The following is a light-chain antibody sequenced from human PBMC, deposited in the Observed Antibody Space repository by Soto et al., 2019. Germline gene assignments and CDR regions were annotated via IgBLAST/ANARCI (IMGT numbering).Light chain of an antibody. CDR2: DAS. Sequence: EIVLTQSPATLSLPPGERATLSCRASQSVSSYLAWYQQKVGQAPRLLIYDASNRATGIPARFSGSGSGTDFTLTISSLEPEDFAVYYCQQRSNWPLTFGGGTKVEIK. CDR3: QQRSNWPLT. J-gene: IGKJ4*01. CDR1: QSVSSY. V-gene: IGKV3-11*01.